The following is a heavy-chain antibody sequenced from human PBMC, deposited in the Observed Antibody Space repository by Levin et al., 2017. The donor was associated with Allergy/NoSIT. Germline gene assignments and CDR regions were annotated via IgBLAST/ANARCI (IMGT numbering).Heavy chain of an antibody. CDR3: ARVRGVFRHGSFDL. V-gene: IGHV4-34*01. J-gene: IGHJ2*01. CDR2: MNHSGST. CDR1: GGSLSGYY. Sequence: SQTLSLTCAVYGGSLSGYYWSWIRQPPGKGLEWIGEMNHSGSTNYNPSLKSRATVSVDTSKNQVSLKVTSVTAADTAVYYCARVRGVFRHGSFDLWGRGTLVTVSS. D-gene: IGHD2-8*01.